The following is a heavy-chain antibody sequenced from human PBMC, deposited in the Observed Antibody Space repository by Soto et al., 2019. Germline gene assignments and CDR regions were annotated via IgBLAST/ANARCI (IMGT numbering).Heavy chain of an antibody. D-gene: IGHD3-10*01. CDR1: GYSFNTYW. CDR2: IYPADSDV. J-gene: IGHJ4*02. CDR3: ARHNYGSGSTYFDY. V-gene: IGHV5-51*01. Sequence: PGESLKISCEGSGYSFNTYWIGWVRQMPGKGLEWMGIIYPADSDVRYSPSFQGQVTISADKSISTAYLQWSSLKASDTAMYYCARHNYGSGSTYFDYWGQGTLVTVSS.